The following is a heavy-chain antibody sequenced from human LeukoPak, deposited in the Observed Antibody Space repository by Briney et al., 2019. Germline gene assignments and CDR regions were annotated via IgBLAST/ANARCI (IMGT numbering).Heavy chain of an antibody. CDR2: ISYDGSNK. J-gene: IGHJ4*02. Sequence: GGSLRLSCAASGFAFSSYGMHWVRQAPGKGLEWVAVISYDGSNKYYADSVKGRFTISRDNSKNTLYLQMNSLRAEDTAVYYCAKDYGKGYWGQGTLVTVSS. D-gene: IGHD4-17*01. CDR1: GFAFSSYG. CDR3: AKDYGKGY. V-gene: IGHV3-30*18.